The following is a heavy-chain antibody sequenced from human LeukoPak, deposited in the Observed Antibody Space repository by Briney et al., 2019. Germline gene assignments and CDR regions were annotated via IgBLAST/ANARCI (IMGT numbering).Heavy chain of an antibody. CDR3: ARDLYYYDSSGYYLWGFDI. CDR2: IYTSGST. J-gene: IGHJ3*02. D-gene: IGHD3-22*01. CDR1: GGSISSGSYY. Sequence: SETLSLTCTVSGGSISSGSYYWSWIRQPAGKGLEWIGRIYTSGSTNYNPSLKSRVTISVDTSKNQFSLKLSSVTAADPAVYYCARDLYYYDSSGYYLWGFDIWGQGTMVTVSS. V-gene: IGHV4-61*02.